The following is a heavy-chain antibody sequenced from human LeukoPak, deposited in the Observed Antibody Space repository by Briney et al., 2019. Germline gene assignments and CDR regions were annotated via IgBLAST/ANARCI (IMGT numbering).Heavy chain of an antibody. V-gene: IGHV3-23*01. CDR3: ARKYGSGSFDN. Sequence: GGSLRLSCAASGFTFANYAMSWVRQAPGKGLEWVSSVSGSGGETHSTDSVKGRFTISRDNSKNTMSLQMNSLRAEDTAMYYCARKYGSGSFDNWGQGTLVTVSS. J-gene: IGHJ4*02. CDR2: VSGSGGET. D-gene: IGHD3-10*01. CDR1: GFTFANYA.